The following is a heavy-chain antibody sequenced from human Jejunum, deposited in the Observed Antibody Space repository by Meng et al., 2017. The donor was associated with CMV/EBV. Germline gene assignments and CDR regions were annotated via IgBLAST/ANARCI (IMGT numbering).Heavy chain of an antibody. D-gene: IGHD6-6*01. CDR1: GYTFITYG. CDR2: ISPYNGNT. CDR3: ARDLIAARPGWFDP. Sequence: QVQVGQSGAEMKKPGASVSVSCKASGYTFITYGISWVRLAPGQGLEWMGWISPYNGNTNYAQKFQGRVTMITDTSTSTAYMELRSLRSDDTAVYCCARDLIAARPGWFDPWGQGTLVTVSS. J-gene: IGHJ5*02. V-gene: IGHV1-18*01.